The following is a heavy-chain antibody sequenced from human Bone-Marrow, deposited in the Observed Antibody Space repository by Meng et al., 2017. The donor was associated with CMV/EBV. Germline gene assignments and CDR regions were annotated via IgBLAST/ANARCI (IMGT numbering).Heavy chain of an antibody. J-gene: IGHJ5*02. CDR1: GGSTSSSAYY. V-gene: IGHV4-31*03. Sequence: STRSGGSTSSSAYYWRWIRQRPGKGLEWIGNINYRGSTFYNPSLKSRATVSLDMSKSQVSLTVSSVTAADTAVYYCARDRLLFGLDPWGQGTLVTVSS. CDR3: ARDRLLFGLDP. CDR2: INYRGST. D-gene: IGHD3-10*01.